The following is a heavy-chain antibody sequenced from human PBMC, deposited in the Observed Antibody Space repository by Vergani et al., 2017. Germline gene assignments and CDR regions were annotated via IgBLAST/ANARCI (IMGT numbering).Heavy chain of an antibody. CDR1: GGSISSYY. D-gene: IGHD4-17*01. Sequence: QVQLQESGPGLVKPSETLSLTCTVSGGSISSYYWSWIRQPPGKGLEWIGYIYYSGSTNNNPSLKSRVTISVDTSKNQFSLKLSSVTAADTAVYYCAREISVTTFWSARYYYYYMDVWGKGTTVTVSS. V-gene: IGHV4-59*01. J-gene: IGHJ6*03. CDR3: AREISVTTFWSARYYYYYMDV. CDR2: IYYSGST.